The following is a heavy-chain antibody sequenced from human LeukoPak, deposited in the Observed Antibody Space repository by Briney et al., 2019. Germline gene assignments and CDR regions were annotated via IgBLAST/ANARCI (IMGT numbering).Heavy chain of an antibody. Sequence: SETLSLTCAVYGGSFSGYYWSWIRQPPGKGLEWIGEINHSGSTNYNPSLKSRVTISVDTSKNQFSLKLSSVTAADAAVYYCARDLADYGEPFDYWGQGTLVTVSS. J-gene: IGHJ4*02. V-gene: IGHV4-34*01. CDR2: INHSGST. CDR1: GGSFSGYY. CDR3: ARDLADYGEPFDY. D-gene: IGHD4-17*01.